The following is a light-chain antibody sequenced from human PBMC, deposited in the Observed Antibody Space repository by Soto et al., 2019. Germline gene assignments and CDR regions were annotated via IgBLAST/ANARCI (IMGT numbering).Light chain of an antibody. CDR2: EVS. Sequence: QSALTQPASVSGSPGQSITISCTGTSSDVGGYNYVSWYQQHPGKAPKLMIYEVSNRPSGVSNRFSGSKSGNTASLTISGLQAEDEADYYCSSSTRSSTPYVFGTGTKVTVL. V-gene: IGLV2-14*01. J-gene: IGLJ1*01. CDR3: SSSTRSSTPYV. CDR1: SSDVGGYNY.